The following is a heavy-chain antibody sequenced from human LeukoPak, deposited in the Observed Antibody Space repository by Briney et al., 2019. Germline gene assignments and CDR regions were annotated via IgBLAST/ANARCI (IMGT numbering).Heavy chain of an antibody. CDR1: GFNFSSYS. D-gene: IGHD6-13*01. CDR3: ARGKSSSLYGTEDY. J-gene: IGHJ4*02. V-gene: IGHV3-21*01. Sequence: GSLRLSCAASGFNFSSYSMNWVRQAPGKGLEWVSSISSSSSYIYYADSVKGRFTISRDNAKNSMYQQMNSLRTEHTAVYYCARGKSSSLYGTEDYWGQGTLVTVSS. CDR2: ISSSSSYI.